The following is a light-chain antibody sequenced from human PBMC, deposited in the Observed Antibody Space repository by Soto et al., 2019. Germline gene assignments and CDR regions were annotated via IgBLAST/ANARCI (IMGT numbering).Light chain of an antibody. J-gene: IGKJ1*01. Sequence: EIVMTHSPPTLCVWPGDRAHLXPRASQSVSSNLAWYQQKPGQAPRLLIYGASTRSTGIPARFSGSGSGTEFTLTISSLQSEDFAVYYCQQYNNWPQTFGQGTKVDI. CDR1: QSVSSN. V-gene: IGKV3D-15*01. CDR3: QQYNNWPQT. CDR2: GAS.